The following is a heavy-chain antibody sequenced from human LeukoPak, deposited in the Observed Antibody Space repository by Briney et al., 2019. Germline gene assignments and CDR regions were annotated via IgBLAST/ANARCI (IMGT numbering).Heavy chain of an antibody. Sequence: GASVKVSCKASGGTFSSYAISWVRQAPGQGLEWMGGIIPIFGTANYAQKFQGRVTITTDESTSTAYMELSSLRSEDTAVYYCARVIGWQHPRTGYYFDYWGQGTLVTVSS. CDR3: ARVIGWQHPRTGYYFDY. D-gene: IGHD2-15*01. CDR1: GGTFSSYA. CDR2: IIPIFGTA. J-gene: IGHJ4*02. V-gene: IGHV1-69*05.